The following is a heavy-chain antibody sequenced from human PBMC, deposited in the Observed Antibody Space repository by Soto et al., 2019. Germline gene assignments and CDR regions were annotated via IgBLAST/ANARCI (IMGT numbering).Heavy chain of an antibody. Sequence: GESLKISCKGSGYSFTSFWISWVRQMPGKGLEWMGRIDPSDSYTNYSPSFQGHVTISAAKSISTAYLQLSSLKASDTAMYYCARHGAHGAPYDSPFDYWGQGTLVTVSS. D-gene: IGHD3-3*01. CDR1: GYSFTSFW. V-gene: IGHV5-10-1*01. CDR2: IDPSDSYT. CDR3: ARHGAHGAPYDSPFDY. J-gene: IGHJ4*02.